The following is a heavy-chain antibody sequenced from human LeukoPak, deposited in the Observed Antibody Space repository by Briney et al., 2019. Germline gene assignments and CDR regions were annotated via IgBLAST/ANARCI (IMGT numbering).Heavy chain of an antibody. CDR1: GGTFSSYA. Sequence: SVKVSCKASGGTFSSYAISWVRQAPGQGLEWMGGIIPIFGTANYAQKFQGRVTITTDESTSTAYMELSSLRSEDTAVYYCARDIRGEYYFDYWGQGTLVIVSS. CDR2: IIPIFGTA. CDR3: ARDIRGEYYFDY. J-gene: IGHJ4*02. V-gene: IGHV1-69*05. D-gene: IGHD7-27*01.